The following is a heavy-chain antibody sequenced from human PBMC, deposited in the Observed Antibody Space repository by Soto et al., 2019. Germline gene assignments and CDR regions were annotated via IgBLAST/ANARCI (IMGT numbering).Heavy chain of an antibody. CDR3: ARALRQRRPHYYYGMVD. J-gene: IGHJ6*02. Sequence: NPSETLSLTCTVSGGSISSGDYYWSWIRQPPGKGLEWIGYIYYSGTTYYNPSLKSRVTISVDTSKNQFSLKVSSVTAAGTAVHFCARALRQRRPHYYYGMVDWGQGTTVTASS. CDR2: IYYSGTT. V-gene: IGHV4-30-4*01. CDR1: GGSISSGDYY. D-gene: IGHD5-18*01.